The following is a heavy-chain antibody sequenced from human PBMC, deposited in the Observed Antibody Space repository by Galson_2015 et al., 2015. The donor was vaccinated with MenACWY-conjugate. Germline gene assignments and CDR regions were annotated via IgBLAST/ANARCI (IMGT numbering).Heavy chain of an antibody. CDR2: IDPVNSNI. CDR3: ATDPLGGRGMDA. D-gene: IGHD1-26*01. V-gene: IGHV5-51*01. J-gene: IGHJ6*02. CDR1: GYSFTKYW. Sequence: QSGAEVKKPGESLKMSCKGSGYSFTKYWVAWVRQMPGKGLEWVGIIDPVNSNIRYSPPFQGQVTISADESISTAYLQWSSVKASDSAMYYCATDPLGGRGMDAWDRGTTFAVSS.